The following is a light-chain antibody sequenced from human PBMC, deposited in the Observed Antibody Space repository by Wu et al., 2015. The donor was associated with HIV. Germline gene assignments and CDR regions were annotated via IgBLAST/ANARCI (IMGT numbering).Light chain of an antibody. V-gene: IGKV1-5*03. Sequence: DIQMTQSPSSLSASVGDRVTITCRASQSVNTGLAWYQQKPGEAPKVLIYKASTLENGVPSRFSGSGSETEFTLTITSLQPDDIATYVCQQYSDRPWTFGLGIEGGNQT. CDR3: QQYSDRPWT. J-gene: IGKJ1*01. CDR1: QSVNTG. CDR2: KAS.